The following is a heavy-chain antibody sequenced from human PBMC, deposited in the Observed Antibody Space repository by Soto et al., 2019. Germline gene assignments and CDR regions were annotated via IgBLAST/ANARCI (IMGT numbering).Heavy chain of an antibody. J-gene: IGHJ2*01. CDR1: GYTFTSYA. Sequence: QVQLVQSGAEVKKPGASVKVSCKASGYTFTSYAMHWVRQAPGQRLEWMGWINAGNGNTKYSQNSQGRVTITRDTSARTAYKALSSLRSEDTAVYYCARGGSLYWYFDLWGRGTLVTVSS. V-gene: IGHV1-3*01. D-gene: IGHD1-26*01. CDR3: ARGGSLYWYFDL. CDR2: INAGNGNT.